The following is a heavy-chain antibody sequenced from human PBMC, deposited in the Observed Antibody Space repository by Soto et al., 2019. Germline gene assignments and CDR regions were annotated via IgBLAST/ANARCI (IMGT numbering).Heavy chain of an antibody. CDR3: TSPRGTMVRRVMPRSGMDV. Sequence: EVQLVESGGGLVKPGGSLRLSCAASGFTFSNAWMNWVRQAPGKGLEWVGRIKSKTDGGTTDYAAPVKGRFTISRDDSKNTLYLQMNSLKTEDTAVYYCTSPRGTMVRRVMPRSGMDVWGQGTTVTVSS. J-gene: IGHJ6*02. V-gene: IGHV3-15*07. CDR1: GFTFSNAW. D-gene: IGHD3-10*01. CDR2: IKSKTDGGTT.